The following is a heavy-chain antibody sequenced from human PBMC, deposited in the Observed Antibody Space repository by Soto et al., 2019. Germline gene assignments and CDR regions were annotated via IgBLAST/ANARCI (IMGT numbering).Heavy chain of an antibody. CDR3: ARDNLMAVAGITAPDY. V-gene: IGHV1-3*01. D-gene: IGHD6-19*01. J-gene: IGHJ4*02. Sequence: GASVKVSCKASGYTFTSYAMHWVRQAPGQRLEWMGWINAGNGNTKYSQKLQGRVTITRDTYASTAYMELSSLRSEDTGVYYCARDNLMAVAGITAPDYWGQGTLVTVSS. CDR2: INAGNGNT. CDR1: GYTFTSYA.